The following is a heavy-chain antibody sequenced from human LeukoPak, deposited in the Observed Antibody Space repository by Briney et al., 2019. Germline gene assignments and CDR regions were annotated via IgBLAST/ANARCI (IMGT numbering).Heavy chain of an antibody. CDR1: GFTFDDYG. CDR3: ASVDILTGYAH. V-gene: IGHV3-20*01. D-gene: IGHD3-9*01. J-gene: IGHJ4*02. CDR2: INWNGGST. Sequence: PGGSQRLSCAASGFTFDDYGMSWVRQAPGKGLEWVSGINWNGGSTGYADSVKGRFTISRDNAKNSLYLLMNSLRAEDTALYHCASVDILTGYAHWGQGTLVTVSS.